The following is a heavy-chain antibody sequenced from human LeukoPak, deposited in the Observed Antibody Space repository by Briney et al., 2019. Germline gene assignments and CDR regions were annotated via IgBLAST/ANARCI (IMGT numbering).Heavy chain of an antibody. D-gene: IGHD7-27*01. J-gene: IGHJ4*02. CDR3: ARDQAGEGRDY. Sequence: GGSLRPSCAASGFTFSSYSMNWFRQAPGKGLEWISYIRSDSSSMYYADSVKGRFTISRDNVKNSLHLQMNSLRDEDTAVYYCARDQAGEGRDYWGQGTLVTVSS. CDR2: IRSDSSSM. CDR1: GFTFSSYS. V-gene: IGHV3-48*02.